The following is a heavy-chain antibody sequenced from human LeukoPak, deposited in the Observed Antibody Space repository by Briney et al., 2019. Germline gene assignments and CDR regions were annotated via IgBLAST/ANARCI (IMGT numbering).Heavy chain of an antibody. CDR2: ISGSGGST. D-gene: IGHD3-22*01. CDR3: AKDLPSYYYDSSGYYGY. J-gene: IGHJ4*02. CDR1: GFTFSSYA. V-gene: IGHV3-23*01. Sequence: QPGGSLRLSCAASGFTFSSYAMSWVRQAPGKGLEWVSAISGSGGSTYYADSVEGRFTTSRDNSKNTLYLQMNSLRAEDTAVYYCAKDLPSYYYDSSGYYGYWGQGTLVTVSS.